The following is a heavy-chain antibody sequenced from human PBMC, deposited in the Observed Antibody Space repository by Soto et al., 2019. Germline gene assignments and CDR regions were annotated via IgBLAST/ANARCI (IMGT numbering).Heavy chain of an antibody. CDR3: AKDPTGTDWRRYFHY. Sequence: EVQLLESGGGLVQPGGSLRLSCAASGFTFASFPMSWVRQAPGKGLEWVSSISVSATGRYYAASVKGRFTISRDNSKNTLYLQMNSLRAEDTAVYYCAKDPTGTDWRRYFHYWGQGTLVTVSP. CDR1: GFTFASFP. CDR2: ISVSATGR. J-gene: IGHJ4*02. D-gene: IGHD3-10*01. V-gene: IGHV3-23*01.